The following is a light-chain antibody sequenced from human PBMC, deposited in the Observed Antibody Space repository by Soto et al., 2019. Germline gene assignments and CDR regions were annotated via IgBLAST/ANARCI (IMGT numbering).Light chain of an antibody. V-gene: IGKV3-11*01. J-gene: IGKJ2*01. Sequence: EIVLTQSPATLSLSPGERATLSSRASQSVSNYLAWYQQKSGQAPRLLIYDASNRATGIPARFSGSGSGTDFTLTISSLEPEDFAVYYCQQRSNWPPYTFGQGTKLEIK. CDR1: QSVSNY. CDR3: QQRSNWPPYT. CDR2: DAS.